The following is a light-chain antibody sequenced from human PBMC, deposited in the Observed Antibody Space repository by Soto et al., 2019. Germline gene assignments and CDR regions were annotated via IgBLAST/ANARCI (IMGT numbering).Light chain of an antibody. CDR1: NIGSKS. CDR2: AHR. CDR3: QLWDSRTDYGV. Sequence: SYELTQPPSVSVAPGQTAKMTCGGTNIGSKSVHWYQQKPGQAPVLVVYAHRDRPSGIPERFSGSVSGNTSTLTIVRVEAGDEADYYCQLWDSRTDYGVFGGGTKLTVL. V-gene: IGLV3-21*02. J-gene: IGLJ3*02.